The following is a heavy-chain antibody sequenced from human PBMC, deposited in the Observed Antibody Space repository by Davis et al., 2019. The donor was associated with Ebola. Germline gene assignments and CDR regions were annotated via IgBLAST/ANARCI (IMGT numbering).Heavy chain of an antibody. Sequence: GESLKISCAASGFTFSSYSMNWVRQAPGKGLEWVSVISGSGGSTYYADSVKGRFTISRDNSKNTLYLQMNSLRAEDTAVYYCAKDGWELRDWGQGTMVTVSS. J-gene: IGHJ4*02. CDR3: AKDGWELRD. CDR2: ISGSGGST. CDR1: GFTFSSYS. V-gene: IGHV3-23*01. D-gene: IGHD1-26*01.